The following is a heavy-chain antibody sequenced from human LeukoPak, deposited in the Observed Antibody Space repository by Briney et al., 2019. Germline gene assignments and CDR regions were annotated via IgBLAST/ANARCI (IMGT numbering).Heavy chain of an antibody. V-gene: IGHV3-30*18. CDR2: ISYDGSNK. J-gene: IGHJ4*02. D-gene: IGHD3-16*02. Sequence: GGSLRLSCAASGFTFSSYGMHWVCQAPGKGLEWVAVISYDGSNKYYADSVKGRFTISRDNSKNTLYLQMNSLRAEDTAVYYCAKADYVWGSYRYPVDYWGQGTLVTVSS. CDR3: AKADYVWGSYRYPVDY. CDR1: GFTFSSYG.